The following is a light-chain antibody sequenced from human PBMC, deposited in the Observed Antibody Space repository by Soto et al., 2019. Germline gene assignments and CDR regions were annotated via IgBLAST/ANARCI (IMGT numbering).Light chain of an antibody. CDR3: QHYDSLPIT. CDR2: DAS. J-gene: IGKJ5*01. Sequence: IVLTQSPGTLSLSPGDRATLSCRASQSLSTTYLAWYQQQPGRAPRLLIYDASSRATGIPDRFSGSGSGTDFTLTISRLEPEDFAVFYCQHYDSLPITFGQGTRLEIK. CDR1: QSLSTTY. V-gene: IGKV3-20*01.